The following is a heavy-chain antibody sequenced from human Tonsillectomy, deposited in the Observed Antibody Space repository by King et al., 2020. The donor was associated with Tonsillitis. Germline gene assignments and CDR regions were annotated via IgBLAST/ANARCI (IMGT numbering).Heavy chain of an antibody. CDR2: IIPILGIP. V-gene: IGHV1-69*02. CDR1: GDTFSSYT. CDR3: ARSGPGMGNCFDY. D-gene: IGHD1-1*01. Sequence: VQLVQSGAEVKKPGSSVKVSCKASGDTFSSYTISWVRQAPGQGLEWMGWIIPILGIPNYAQKFQGRVTITADRSTSTAYMELSSLRSDDTAVYYCARSGPGMGNCFDYWGQGTLVTVSS. J-gene: IGHJ4*02.